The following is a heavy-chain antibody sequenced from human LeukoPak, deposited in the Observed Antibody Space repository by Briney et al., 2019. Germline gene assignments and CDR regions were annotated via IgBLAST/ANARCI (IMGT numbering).Heavy chain of an antibody. J-gene: IGHJ4*02. Sequence: KAGGSLRLSCAASGFTFSNYMMHWVRQAPGKGLEWVSSISSSSYIYYADSVKGRFTISRDNAKNSLYLQMNSLRAEDTAVYYCAREGYSGYIDYWGQGTLVTVSS. D-gene: IGHD5-12*01. CDR3: AREGYSGYIDY. CDR2: ISSSSYI. CDR1: GFTFSNYM. V-gene: IGHV3-69-1*01.